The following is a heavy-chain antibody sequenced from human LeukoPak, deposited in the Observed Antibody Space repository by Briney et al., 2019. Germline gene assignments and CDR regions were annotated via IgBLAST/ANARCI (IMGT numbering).Heavy chain of an antibody. CDR2: IYHSGST. CDR1: GGSISSSNW. J-gene: IGHJ1*01. V-gene: IGHV4-4*02. D-gene: IGHD5-18*01. CDR3: ARPNTAMVWVRYFQH. Sequence: PSETLSLTCAVSGGSISSSNWWSWVRQPPGKGLEWIGEIYHSGSTNYNPSLKSRVTISVDTSKNQFSLKLSSVTAADTTVYYCARPNTAMVWVRYFQHWGQGTLVTVSS.